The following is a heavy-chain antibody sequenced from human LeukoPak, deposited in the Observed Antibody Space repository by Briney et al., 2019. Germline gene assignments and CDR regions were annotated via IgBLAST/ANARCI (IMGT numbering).Heavy chain of an antibody. Sequence: SQTLSLTCAISGDSDSKNSVAWNWIRQSTSRGLEWLGRTYYRSKWYNDYAVSVKSRITINPDTSMNQYALHLKSVTPEDTAVYYCARDWGDGAGYDYWGQGTLVTVSS. CDR3: ARDWGDGAGYDY. CDR2: TYYRSKWYN. CDR1: GDSDSKNSVA. D-gene: IGHD3-16*01. V-gene: IGHV6-1*01. J-gene: IGHJ4*02.